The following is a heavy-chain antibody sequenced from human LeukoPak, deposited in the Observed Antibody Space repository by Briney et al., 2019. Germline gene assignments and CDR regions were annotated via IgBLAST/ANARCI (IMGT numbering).Heavy chain of an antibody. D-gene: IGHD2-2*01. J-gene: IGHJ4*01. CDR3: ARDPHALDY. V-gene: IGHV3-48*01. CDR1: GFTFSSYS. Sequence: GGSLRLSWAASGFTFSSYSMNWVRQAPGKGLEWVSYIRYDGTTYYADSVKGRFTISRNNARNSLSLQMNSLRAEDTAIYYCARDPHALDYWGHGTLVTVST. CDR2: IRYDGTT.